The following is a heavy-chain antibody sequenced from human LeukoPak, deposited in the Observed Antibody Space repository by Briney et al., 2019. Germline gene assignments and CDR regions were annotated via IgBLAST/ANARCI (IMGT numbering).Heavy chain of an antibody. CDR2: ISSSSNHI. CDR1: GFTLSRHS. CDR3: AKGYSSSWYRPKLDY. V-gene: IGHV3-21*01. J-gene: IGHJ4*02. Sequence: GGSLRLSCAASGFTLSRHSLDWVRQAPGKGLEWVSSISSSSNHIYYADSVKGRFTISRDNAENLLFLQMSSLSAEDTAVYYCAKGYSSSWYRPKLDYWGQGTLVTVSS. D-gene: IGHD6-13*01.